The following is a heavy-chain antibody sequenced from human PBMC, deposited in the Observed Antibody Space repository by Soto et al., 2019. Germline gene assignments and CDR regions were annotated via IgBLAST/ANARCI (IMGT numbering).Heavy chain of an antibody. J-gene: IGHJ5*02. V-gene: IGHV1-24*01. CDR3: ATSWFDP. Sequence: ASVKVSCKVSGYTLTELSMHWVRQAPGKGREGMGGFDPEDGETIYAQKFKGRVTMTEDTSTDTAYMELSSLRSEDTAVYYCATSWFDPWGQGTLVTVSS. CDR1: GYTLTELS. CDR2: FDPEDGET.